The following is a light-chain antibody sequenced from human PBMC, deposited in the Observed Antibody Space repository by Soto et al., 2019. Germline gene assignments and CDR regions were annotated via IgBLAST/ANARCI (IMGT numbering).Light chain of an antibody. Sequence: SQLTQSPSSLSASVGGRVTITCRASQGISRYLAWYQQKPGTAPKLLIYAAYTLQTGVPSRFSGSGSGTDFTLTISSLEPEDSAVYYCHQRQSWPRTFGQGTKVDIK. CDR3: HQRQSWPRT. CDR2: AAY. J-gene: IGKJ1*01. V-gene: IGKV1-9*01. CDR1: QGISRY.